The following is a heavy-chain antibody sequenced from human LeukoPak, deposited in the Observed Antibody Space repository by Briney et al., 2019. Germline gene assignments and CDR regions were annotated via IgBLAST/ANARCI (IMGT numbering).Heavy chain of an antibody. J-gene: IGHJ4*02. CDR3: ARANSSGWSIDFDY. CDR2: INPNSGGT. D-gene: IGHD6-19*01. CDR1: GYTFTGYY. Sequence: GASVKVSCKASGYTFTGYYMHWVRQAPGQGLEWMGWINPNSGGTNYAQKFQGRVTMTRDTSISTAYMELSRLRSDDTAVYYCARANSSGWSIDFDYWGQGTLVTVSS. V-gene: IGHV1-2*02.